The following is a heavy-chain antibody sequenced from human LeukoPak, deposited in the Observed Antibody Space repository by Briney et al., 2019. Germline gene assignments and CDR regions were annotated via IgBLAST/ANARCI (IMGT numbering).Heavy chain of an antibody. D-gene: IGHD4-23*01. J-gene: IGHJ5*02. CDR3: ARDDSVEDTAWWFDP. V-gene: IGHV1-46*01. CDR1: GYTFTSYY. Sequence: ASVKVSCKASGYTFTSYYMHWVRQAPGQGLEWMGIINPSGGSTSYAQKFQGRVTMTRDMSTSTDYMELSSLRSEDTAVYYCARDDSVEDTAWWFDPWGQGTLVTVSS. CDR2: INPSGGST.